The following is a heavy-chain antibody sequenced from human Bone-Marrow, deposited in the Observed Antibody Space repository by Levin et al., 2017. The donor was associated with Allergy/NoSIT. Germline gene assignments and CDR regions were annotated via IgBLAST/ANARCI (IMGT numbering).Heavy chain of an antibody. J-gene: IGHJ4*02. CDR1: GFTFSRSD. D-gene: IGHD2-21*01. CDR2: ISGSSEDP. V-gene: IGHV3-23*01. CDR3: AKEGIYGAVN. Sequence: PGGSLRLSCAGSGFTFSRSDLTWVRQAPGKGLEWVSAISGSSEDPSYAASVKGRFTISRDNSNNTLYLQMNGLRVDETAIYYCAKEGIYGAVNWGQGTLVAVSS.